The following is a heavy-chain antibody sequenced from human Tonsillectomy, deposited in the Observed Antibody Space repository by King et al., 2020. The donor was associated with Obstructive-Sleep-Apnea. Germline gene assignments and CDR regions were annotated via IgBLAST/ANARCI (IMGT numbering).Heavy chain of an antibody. D-gene: IGHD4-23*01. CDR3: AKDDTYNDYGGRTGKFDY. V-gene: IGHV3-23*04. J-gene: IGHJ4*02. CDR2: LSGHGGST. Sequence: VQLVESGGGLVQPGGSLRLSCAASGFTFSAYAMSWVRQAPGKGLQWISALSGHGGSTYYADSVKGRFTISRDNSRNTLFLQMSSLRADHTAVYYCAKDDTYNDYGGRTGKFDYWGQGTLVTVSS. CDR1: GFTFSAYA.